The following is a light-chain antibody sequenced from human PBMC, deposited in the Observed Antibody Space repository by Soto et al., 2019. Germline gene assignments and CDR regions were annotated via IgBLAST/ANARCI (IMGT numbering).Light chain of an antibody. J-gene: IGKJ4*01. CDR1: QSGLYSPNNKNY. CDR2: WAS. CDR3: QQYYSTPLT. Sequence: DIVMTQSPDSLAVSLGERATINCKSSQSGLYSPNNKNYLAWYQQKPGQPPKLLIYWASTRESGVPDRFSGSGSETDFTLTISSLQAEDVAVYYCQQYYSTPLTFGGGTKVDIK. V-gene: IGKV4-1*01.